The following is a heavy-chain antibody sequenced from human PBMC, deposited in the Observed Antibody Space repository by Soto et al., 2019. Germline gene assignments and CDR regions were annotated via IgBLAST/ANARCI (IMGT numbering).Heavy chain of an antibody. Sequence: SETLSLTCTVSGSSISSYYWSWIRQPPGKGLEWIGYIYYSGSTNYNPSLKSRVTISVDTSKNQFSLKLSSVTAADTAVYYCARSGPDVGFDPWGQGTLVTVSS. CDR3: ARSGPDVGFDP. D-gene: IGHD1-26*01. J-gene: IGHJ5*02. V-gene: IGHV4-59*01. CDR1: GSSISSYY. CDR2: IYYSGST.